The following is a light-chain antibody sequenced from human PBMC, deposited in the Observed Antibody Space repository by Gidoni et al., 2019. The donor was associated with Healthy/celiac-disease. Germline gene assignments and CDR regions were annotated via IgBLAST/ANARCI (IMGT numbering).Light chain of an antibody. CDR3: MQALQTPFT. V-gene: IGKV2-28*01. Sequence: DIVMTQSPVSLPVTPGEPASISCRSSQSLLHSNGYNYLYWYLKKPGQSPQLLIYLGSNRASGVPDRFSGSGSGTDFTLKISRVEAEDVGVYYCMQALQTPFTFGQGTRLEIK. J-gene: IGKJ5*01. CDR1: QSLLHSNGYNY. CDR2: LGS.